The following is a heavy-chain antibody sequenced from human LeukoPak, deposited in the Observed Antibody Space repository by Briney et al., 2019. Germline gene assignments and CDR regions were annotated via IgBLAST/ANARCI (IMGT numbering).Heavy chain of an antibody. Sequence: PGGSLRLSCAASGFTFSSYEMNWVRQAPGKGLEWVSSISSSSSYIYYADSVKGRFTISRDNAKNSLYLQMNSLRADDTAVYYCAKEGYFHSRGYEDYWGQGTLVTVSS. CDR3: AKEGYFHSRGYEDY. J-gene: IGHJ4*02. CDR2: ISSSSSYI. V-gene: IGHV3-21*04. D-gene: IGHD3-22*01. CDR1: GFTFSSYE.